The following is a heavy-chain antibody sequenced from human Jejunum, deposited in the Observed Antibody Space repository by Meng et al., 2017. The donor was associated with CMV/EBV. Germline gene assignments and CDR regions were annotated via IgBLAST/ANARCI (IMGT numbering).Heavy chain of an antibody. J-gene: IGHJ4*02. V-gene: IGHV1-8*01. CDR2: TNPRSANT. Sequence: QVQLAQSGAEVKTPGASVKVSCKDSGYTFISYDINGVRQAAGQGFEWMGWTNPRSANTGSAQKFQGRLTMTMNTSIGTAYMELSSLRSEDTAVYYCARNGIFFDYWGQGALVTVSS. CDR3: ARNGIFFDY. CDR1: GYTFISYD. D-gene: IGHD1-14*01.